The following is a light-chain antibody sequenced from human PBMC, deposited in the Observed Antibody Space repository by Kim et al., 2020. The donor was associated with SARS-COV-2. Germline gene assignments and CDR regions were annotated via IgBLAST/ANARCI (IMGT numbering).Light chain of an antibody. J-gene: IGKJ2*01. Sequence: ASVRIRVTITGRASQGIRNSLAWYQQRAGSAPRLLLVAASTLGSGVPSRFSGSGSGTAYTLTISSLQPEDFATYYCQQYYSTPPYTFGQGTKLEI. V-gene: IGKV1-NL1*01. CDR1: QGIRNS. CDR3: QQYYSTPPYT. CDR2: AAS.